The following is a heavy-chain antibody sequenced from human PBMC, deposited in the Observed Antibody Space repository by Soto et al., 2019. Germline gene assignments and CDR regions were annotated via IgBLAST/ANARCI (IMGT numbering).Heavy chain of an antibody. D-gene: IGHD6-6*01. CDR1: GFTFSNYS. Sequence: GGSLRLSCAASGFTFSNYSMSWVRQAPGKGLESVSGMNSGGRSYYADSVKGRFTISRDTSKNMLYLQMNSLRADDTAVFYCAKALQYSSSRDYFYYGMDVWGQGTTVTV. CDR2: MNSGGRS. V-gene: IGHV3-23*01. CDR3: AKALQYSSSRDYFYYGMDV. J-gene: IGHJ6*02.